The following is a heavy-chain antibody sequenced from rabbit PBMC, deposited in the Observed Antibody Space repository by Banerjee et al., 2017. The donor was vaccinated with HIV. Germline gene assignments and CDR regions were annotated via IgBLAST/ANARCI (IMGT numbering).Heavy chain of an antibody. Sequence: QSLEESGGDLVKPGASLTLTCTASGFSFSSSYYMCWVRQAPGKGLEWIACIYAGSSVGTYYASWAKGRVTISKTSSTTVTLQMTSLTGADAATYFCARLGYASDSDGYFKLWGPGTLVTVS. CDR1: GFSFSSSYY. CDR3: ARLGYASDSDGYFKL. J-gene: IGHJ4*01. V-gene: IGHV1S40*01. D-gene: IGHD1-1*01. CDR2: IYAGSSVGT.